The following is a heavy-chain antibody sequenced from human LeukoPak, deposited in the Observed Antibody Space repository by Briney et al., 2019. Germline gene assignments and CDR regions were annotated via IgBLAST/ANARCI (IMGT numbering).Heavy chain of an antibody. V-gene: IGHV1-18*01. CDR3: ARASAFDI. Sequence: ASVKVSCTASGYSFISYSVNWVRQAPGQGLEWVGRISTNDGNTVYAQNVQDRVPMTRDTSTSTAYMELRSLGSNDTAIYYCARASAFDIWGQGTMVTVFS. J-gene: IGHJ3*02. CDR1: GYSFISYS. CDR2: ISTNDGNT.